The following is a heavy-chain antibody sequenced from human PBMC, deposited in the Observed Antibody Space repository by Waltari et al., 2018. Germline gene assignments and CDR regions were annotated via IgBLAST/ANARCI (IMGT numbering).Heavy chain of an antibody. D-gene: IGHD3-9*01. CDR2: TSPTGGT. CDR1: HGSISGYY. Sequence: QVQLQESGPGLVKPSETLSLTCTVSHGSISGYYWSWIRQPAGKGLEWIGFTSPTGGTDYNPSLKIRVTMSSDTSKNQVFLHLNSVTAADTAVFYCARHWNHDILADSFDLWGQGTRVTISS. J-gene: IGHJ4*02. CDR3: ARHWNHDILADSFDL. V-gene: IGHV4-4*07.